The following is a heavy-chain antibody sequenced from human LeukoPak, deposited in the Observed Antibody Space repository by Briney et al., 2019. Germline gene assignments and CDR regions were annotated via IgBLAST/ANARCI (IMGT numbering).Heavy chain of an antibody. CDR3: ARGESDYSNPPDY. CDR2: ISGSGGST. Sequence: GGSLRLSCAASGFTFSSYAMSWVRQAPGKGLEWVSAISGSGGSTYYADSRKGRFTISRDNSKNTLHLQMNSLRAEDTAVYYCARGESDYSNPPDYWGQGTLVTVSS. D-gene: IGHD2-15*01. CDR1: GFTFSSYA. J-gene: IGHJ4*02. V-gene: IGHV3-23*01.